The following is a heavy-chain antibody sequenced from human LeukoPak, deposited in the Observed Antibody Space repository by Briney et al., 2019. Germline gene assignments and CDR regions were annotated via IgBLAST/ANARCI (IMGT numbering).Heavy chain of an antibody. V-gene: IGHV1-2*02. CDR1: GYTFTDFY. CDR3: ARARYSGSYYLDD. Sequence: ASVKVSCEASGYTFTDFYIHWVRQAPGQGLEWMGWINPKSGGTSYAQKFQGRVTMTRDTSISAADMELSRLRSADTAVYYCARARYSGSYYLDDWGQGTLVTVSS. CDR2: INPKSGGT. J-gene: IGHJ4*02. D-gene: IGHD1-26*01.